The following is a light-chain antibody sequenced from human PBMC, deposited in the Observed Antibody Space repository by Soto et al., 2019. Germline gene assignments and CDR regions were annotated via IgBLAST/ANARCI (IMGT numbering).Light chain of an antibody. CDR2: AAS. CDR1: QSISSY. V-gene: IGKV1-39*01. CDR3: QHSYSTLTWT. J-gene: IGKJ1*01. Sequence: IHMTQSLSSLSASVGDRVTITCRASQSISSYLNWYQQKPGKAHKLLIYAASSLQSGVPSRFSGSGSETDFTLTISSLQPEDFATYYCQHSYSTLTWTFGQGTKVDIK.